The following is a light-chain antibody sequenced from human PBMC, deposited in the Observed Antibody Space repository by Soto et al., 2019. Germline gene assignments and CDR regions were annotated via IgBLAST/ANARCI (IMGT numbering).Light chain of an antibody. J-gene: IGKJ4*01. Sequence: DIQLTQSPSFLSASVGDRVTITCRASQGIGTYVAWYQQEPGKAPNLLIYVASTLQSGVPSGFSGSGSGTEFTLTISSLQPEDFATYYCQQLHSYPLTFGGGTKVDIK. CDR2: VAS. CDR3: QQLHSYPLT. CDR1: QGIGTY. V-gene: IGKV1-9*01.